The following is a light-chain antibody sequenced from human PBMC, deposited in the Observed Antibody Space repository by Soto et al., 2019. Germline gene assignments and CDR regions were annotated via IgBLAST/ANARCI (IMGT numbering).Light chain of an antibody. Sequence: QSVLTQPPSPSGTPGQRVPISCSGSTSNIGSNTVNWYQQLPGTAPKLLIYYDNLRPSGVPDRISGSKSGTSASLAISGLQSDDEADYYCAAWDDSLNGRVFGTGTKLTVL. CDR2: YDN. CDR3: AAWDDSLNGRV. J-gene: IGLJ1*01. V-gene: IGLV1-44*01. CDR1: TSNIGSNT.